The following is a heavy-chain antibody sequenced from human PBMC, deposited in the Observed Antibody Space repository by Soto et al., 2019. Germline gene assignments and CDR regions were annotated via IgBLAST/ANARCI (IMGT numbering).Heavy chain of an antibody. J-gene: IGHJ4*02. D-gene: IGHD1-26*01. Sequence: QPGGSLRLSCGASGFTFSSYAMSWVRQAPGKGLEWVSSITGSGSTYYPDSVNGRFTVSRDNSKNTLYLQMNSLRADDTAIYYCARDQWELLLWGQGTLVTVSS. V-gene: IGHV3-23*01. CDR1: GFTFSSYA. CDR3: ARDQWELLL. CDR2: ITGSGST.